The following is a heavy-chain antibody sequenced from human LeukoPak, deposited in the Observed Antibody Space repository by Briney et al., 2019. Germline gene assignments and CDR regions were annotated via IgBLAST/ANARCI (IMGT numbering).Heavy chain of an antibody. Sequence: GGSLRLSCAASGFTFSSYEMNWVRQAPGKGLEWLSYISTNGVNIHYADSVKGRFTISRDNAKNSLYLQMNSLRAEDTAVYYCARDYYDSSGSDLFDYWGQGTLVTVSS. J-gene: IGHJ4*02. CDR3: ARDYYDSSGSDLFDY. CDR2: ISTNGVNI. D-gene: IGHD3-22*01. CDR1: GFTFSSYE. V-gene: IGHV3-48*03.